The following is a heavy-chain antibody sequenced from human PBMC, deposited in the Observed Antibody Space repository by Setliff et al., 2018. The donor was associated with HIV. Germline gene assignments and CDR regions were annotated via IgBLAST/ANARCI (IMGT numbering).Heavy chain of an antibody. CDR2: IYTTGIT. Sequence: PSETLSLTCTVSGGSISSGRYYWSWIRQPAGKGLEWIGRIYTTGITNYIPSLKSRVTISLDTSKNQFSLKLTSVTAADTAVYYCARGPRPVDVDYYYMDVWGKGTTVTVSS. V-gene: IGHV4-61*02. J-gene: IGHJ6*03. CDR3: ARGPRPVDVDYYYMDV. CDR1: GGSISSGRYY.